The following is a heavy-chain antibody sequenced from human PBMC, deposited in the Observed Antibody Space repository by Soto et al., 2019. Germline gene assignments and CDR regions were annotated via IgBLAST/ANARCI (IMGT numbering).Heavy chain of an antibody. CDR1: GFTFSSYA. CDR3: ARDSSEAQYYYGMDV. J-gene: IGHJ6*02. V-gene: IGHV3-23*01. CDR2: ISGSGGST. Sequence: GGSLRLSCAASGFTFSSYAMSWVRQAPGKGLEWVSAISGSGGSTYYADSVKGRFTISRDNSKNTLYLQMNSLRAEDTAVYYCARDSSEAQYYYGMDVWGQGTTVTVSS.